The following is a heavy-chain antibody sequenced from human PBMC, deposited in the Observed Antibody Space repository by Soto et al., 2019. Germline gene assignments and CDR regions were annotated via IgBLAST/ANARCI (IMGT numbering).Heavy chain of an antibody. CDR1: GVSISSYF. J-gene: IGHJ4*02. CDR2: TYHRGST. CDR3: ARIGGYHGTLDY. D-gene: IGHD3-16*02. V-gene: IGHV4-59*01. Sequence: ASETLSLTCTVSGVSISSYFWSWIRQPPGRGLEWIGYTYHRGSTNYSPFLKSRVAISLDTSENQFSLKVNSVTAADTAVYYCARIGGYHGTLDYWGQGTPVTVSS.